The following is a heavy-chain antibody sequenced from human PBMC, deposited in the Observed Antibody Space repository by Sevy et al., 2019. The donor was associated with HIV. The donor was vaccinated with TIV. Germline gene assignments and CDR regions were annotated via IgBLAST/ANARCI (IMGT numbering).Heavy chain of an antibody. CDR2: ISRDRRTI. J-gene: IGHJ5*02. Sequence: GGSLRLSCVGSGFTFSTYTMHWVRQAPGKGLEWLSSISRDRRTIYYADSLKGRFTISRDKAKNSLYLQMNSLRDEDTAVYYCAREAYYYDSREENWFDPWGQGTLVTVSS. V-gene: IGHV3-48*02. CDR3: AREAYYYDSREENWFDP. D-gene: IGHD3-22*01. CDR1: GFTFSTYT.